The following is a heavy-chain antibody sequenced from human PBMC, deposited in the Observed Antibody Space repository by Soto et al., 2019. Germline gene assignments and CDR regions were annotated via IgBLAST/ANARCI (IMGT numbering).Heavy chain of an antibody. CDR1: SGSISSINW. CDR3: AGGPPTTVTPTHFDY. D-gene: IGHD4-17*01. CDR2: IYHSGSP. V-gene: IGHV4-4*02. J-gene: IGHJ4*02. Sequence: QVQLQESAQELVKPSGTLTLTCVVSSGSISSINWWSWVRQPPGKGLEWIGEIYHSGSPNYNPSLKTSVSISVDKSKNKVCLTLSSVTAADTAVHSCAGGPPTTVTPTHFDYWGQGTMVTVSS.